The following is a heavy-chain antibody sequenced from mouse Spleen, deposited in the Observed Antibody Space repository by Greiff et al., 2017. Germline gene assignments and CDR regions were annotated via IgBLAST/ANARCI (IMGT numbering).Heavy chain of an antibody. Sequence: EVQRVESGGGLVKPGGSLKLSCAASGFTFSSYTMSWVRQTPATRLEWVATISSGGGNTYYPDSVKGRFTISRDNARNTLYLQMSSLRSEDTAMYYCASEGWLGYFDVWGAGTTVTVSS. V-gene: IGHV5-9*04. CDR1: GFTFSSYT. CDR2: ISSGGGNT. J-gene: IGHJ1*01. D-gene: IGHD1-1*02. CDR3: ASEGWLGYFDV.